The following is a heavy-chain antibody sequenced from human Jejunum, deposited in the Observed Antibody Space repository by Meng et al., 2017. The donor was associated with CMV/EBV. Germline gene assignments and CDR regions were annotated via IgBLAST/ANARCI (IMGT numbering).Heavy chain of an antibody. CDR3: AKATDIVVVVAAYGLDV. Sequence: FSTYTMHWVRQAPGEGLEWVAAISYDGSREYYADSVKGRFTISRDNSKNTLYLQMNGLRAEDTAKYYCAKATDIVVVVAAYGLDVWGQGTTVTVSS. CDR2: ISYDGSRE. V-gene: IGHV3-30-3*02. D-gene: IGHD2-15*01. CDR1: FSTYT. J-gene: IGHJ6*02.